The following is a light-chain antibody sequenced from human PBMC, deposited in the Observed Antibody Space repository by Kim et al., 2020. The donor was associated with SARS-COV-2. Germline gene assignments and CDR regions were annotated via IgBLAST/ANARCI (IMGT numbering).Light chain of an antibody. J-gene: IGKJ3*01. CDR1: QSLLHSNGYNH. Sequence: DIVMTQSPLSLPVTPGEPASISCRSSQSLLHSNGYNHLDWYVQKPGQSPQLLIYLGSSRASGIPDRFSGSGSETDFTLTISSLQPEDFATYFCQQTYISPVTFGPGTKVDIK. CDR3: QQTYISPVT. CDR2: LGS. V-gene: IGKV2-28*01.